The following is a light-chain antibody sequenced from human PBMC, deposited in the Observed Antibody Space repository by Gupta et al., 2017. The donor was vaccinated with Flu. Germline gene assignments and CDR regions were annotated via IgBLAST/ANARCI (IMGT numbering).Light chain of an antibody. CDR1: TGSVSATDY. CDR2: STN. CDR3: ALFLGPGIWV. Sequence: QTVVTQEPSFSVSPGGTVTLTCGLSTGSVSATDYPTWYQQTPGQAPRTLIYSTNSRASGVPDRFSGSSLGNTGALTITGAQAEDESDYYCALFLGPGIWVFGGGTKLTVL. J-gene: IGLJ3*02. V-gene: IGLV8-61*01.